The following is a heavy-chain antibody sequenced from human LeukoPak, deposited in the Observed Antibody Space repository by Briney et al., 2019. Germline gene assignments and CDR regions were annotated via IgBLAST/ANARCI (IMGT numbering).Heavy chain of an antibody. CDR3: ARWISVI. CDR1: GSSISSGYY. D-gene: IGHD2-2*03. CDR2: IYHGGIT. J-gene: IGHJ4*02. V-gene: IGHV4-38-2*01. Sequence: SETLSLSCAVSGSSISSGYYWGWIRQPRGKGLEWIGSIYHGGITYYNPSLKSRVTISVDTSKNQFSLKLSSVTAADTAVYYCARWISVIWGEGTLVTVSS.